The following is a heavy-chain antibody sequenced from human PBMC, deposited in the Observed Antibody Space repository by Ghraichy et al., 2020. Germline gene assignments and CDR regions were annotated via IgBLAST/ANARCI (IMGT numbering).Heavy chain of an antibody. Sequence: LSLTCAASGFTFSSYGMHWVRQAPGKGLEWVAVISYDGSNKYYADSVKGRFTISRDNSKNTLYLQMNSLRAEDTAVYYCAKGGGGSGYYYYGMDVWGQGTTVTVSS. V-gene: IGHV3-30*18. CDR3: AKGGGGSGYYYYGMDV. J-gene: IGHJ6*02. CDR1: GFTFSSYG. CDR2: ISYDGSNK. D-gene: IGHD6-19*01.